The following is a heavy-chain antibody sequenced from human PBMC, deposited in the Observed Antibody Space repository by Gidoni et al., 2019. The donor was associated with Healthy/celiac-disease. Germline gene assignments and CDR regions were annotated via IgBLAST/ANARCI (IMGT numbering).Heavy chain of an antibody. CDR3: ARGRSYDHNWFDP. J-gene: IGHJ5*02. D-gene: IGHD1-26*01. CDR1: VYTFTSYD. V-gene: IGHV1-8*03. CDR2: INPNSGNT. Sequence: QVQLVQAGAEVKTPGASGKVSCKATVYTFTSYDSNWVRQATGQGLEWMGWINPNSGNTGYAQKFQGRVTITRNTSISTAYMELSSLRSEDTAVYYCARGRSYDHNWFDPWGQGTLVTVSS.